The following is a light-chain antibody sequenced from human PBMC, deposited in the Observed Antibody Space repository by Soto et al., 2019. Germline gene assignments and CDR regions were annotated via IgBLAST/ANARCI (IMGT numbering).Light chain of an antibody. CDR2: GNS. V-gene: IGLV1-40*01. J-gene: IGLJ3*02. CDR1: SSNFGAGYD. CDR3: QSYDSSLSGWV. Sequence: QSVLTQPPSVSGAPGQRVTISCTGGSSNFGAGYDVHWYQQLPGTAPKLPIYGNSNRPSGVPDRFSGSKSGTSASLAITGLQAEDEADYYCQSYDSSLSGWVFGGGTKLTVL.